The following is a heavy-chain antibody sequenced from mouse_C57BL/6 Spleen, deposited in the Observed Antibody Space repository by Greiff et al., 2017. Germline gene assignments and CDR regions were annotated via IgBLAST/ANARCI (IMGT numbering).Heavy chain of an antibody. Sequence: QVQLQQPGAELVRPGSSVKLSCKASGYTFTSYWMDWVKQRPGQGLEWIGNIYPSDSETHYNQKFKDKATWTVDKSSSTAYMQLSSLTSEDSAVYCCARGATVVARDYWGQGTTLTVSS. CDR2: IYPSDSET. J-gene: IGHJ2*01. D-gene: IGHD1-1*01. CDR1: GYTFTSYW. V-gene: IGHV1-61*01. CDR3: ARGATVVARDY.